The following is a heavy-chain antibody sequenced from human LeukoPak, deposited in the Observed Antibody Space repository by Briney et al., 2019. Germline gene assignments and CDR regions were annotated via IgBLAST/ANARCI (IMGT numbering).Heavy chain of an antibody. J-gene: IGHJ4*02. CDR1: GFTFSSYA. CDR3: ANLNYFDWLSIFDY. D-gene: IGHD3-9*01. Sequence: GGSLRLSCAASGFTFSSYAMSWVRQAPGKGLEWVSAISGSGGSTYYADSVKGRFAISRDNSKNTLYLQMNSLRAEDTAVYYCANLNYFDWLSIFDYWGQGTLVTVSS. V-gene: IGHV3-23*01. CDR2: ISGSGGST.